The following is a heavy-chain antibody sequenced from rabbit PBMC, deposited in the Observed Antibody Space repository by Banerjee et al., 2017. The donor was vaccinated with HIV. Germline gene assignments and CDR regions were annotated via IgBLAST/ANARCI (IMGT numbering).Heavy chain of an antibody. V-gene: IGHV1S47*01. Sequence: EESGGDLVKPGASLTLTCTASGFDLSSNAMCWVRQAPGKGLEWIGCIYSGSGRTYYASWAKGRFSISRSTSLNTVTLQMTSLTAADTATYFCARGDYTYTYTGSTYAPYFNLWGPGTLVTVS. CDR1: GFDLSSNA. J-gene: IGHJ4*01. CDR3: ARGDYTYTYTGSTYAPYFNL. CDR2: IYSGSGRT. D-gene: IGHD6-1*01.